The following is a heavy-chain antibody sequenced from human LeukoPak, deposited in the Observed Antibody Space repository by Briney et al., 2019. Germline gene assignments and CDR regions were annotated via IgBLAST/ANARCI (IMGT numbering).Heavy chain of an antibody. CDR1: GFTVNNNY. J-gene: IGHJ4*02. CDR2: IYGDGST. CDR3: AIGSCCSGGSCYPLFDY. D-gene: IGHD2-15*01. V-gene: IGHV3-53*01. Sequence: GGSLRLSCAASGFTVNNNYMNWVRQAPGKGLEWVSGIYGDGSTYYADSVKGRFTISRDSSKNTLFLQMNSLRAEDTAVYYCAIGSCCSGGSCYPLFDYWGRGTLVTVSS.